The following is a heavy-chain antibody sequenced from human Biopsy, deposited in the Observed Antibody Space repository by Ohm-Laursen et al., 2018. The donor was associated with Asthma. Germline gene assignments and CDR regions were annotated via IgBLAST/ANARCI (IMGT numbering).Heavy chain of an antibody. D-gene: IGHD3-9*01. J-gene: IGHJ3*02. CDR1: GYTFINYA. V-gene: IGHV1-3*01. Sequence: ASVKVSCKASGYTFINYAIHWVRQAPGHSLERMGWINAANGNTKYSKKFQGRLTISGDTSASTAYMDLSSLRSEDTAVYYCARTYFDFLTGQVHDAFAMWGQGTMVTVSS. CDR3: ARTYFDFLTGQVHDAFAM. CDR2: INAANGNT.